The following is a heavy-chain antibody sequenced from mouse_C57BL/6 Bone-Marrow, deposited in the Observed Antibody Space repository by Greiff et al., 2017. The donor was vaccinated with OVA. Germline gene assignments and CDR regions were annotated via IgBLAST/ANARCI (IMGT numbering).Heavy chain of an antibody. V-gene: IGHV5-2*01. CDR1: EYEFPSHD. CDR2: INSDGGST. Sequence: EVKVVESGGGLVQPGESLKLSCESNEYEFPSHDMSWVRKTPEKRLELVAAINSDGGSTYYPDTMERRFIISRDNTKKTLYLQMSSLRSEDTALYYCPSTMITTDYAMDYWGQGTSVTVSS. CDR3: PSTMITTDYAMDY. J-gene: IGHJ4*01. D-gene: IGHD2-4*01.